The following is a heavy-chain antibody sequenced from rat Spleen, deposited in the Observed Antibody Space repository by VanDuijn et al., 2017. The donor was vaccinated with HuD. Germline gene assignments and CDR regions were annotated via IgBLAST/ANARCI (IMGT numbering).Heavy chain of an antibody. J-gene: IGHJ2*01. Sequence: EVQLAESGGGLVQPGRSMKLSCTALGFTFSNYYMAWVRQAPTKGLEWVASISNGGGNTYYRDSVKGRFTISRDNAKSTLYLQMDSLRSEDTATYYCVRSVFDYWGHGVMVTVSS. CDR2: ISNGGGNT. CDR3: VRSVFDY. V-gene: IGHV5-25*01. CDR1: GFTFSNYY.